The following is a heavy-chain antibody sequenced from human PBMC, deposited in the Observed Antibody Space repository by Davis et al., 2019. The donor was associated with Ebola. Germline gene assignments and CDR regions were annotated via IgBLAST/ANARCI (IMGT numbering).Heavy chain of an antibody. D-gene: IGHD6-13*01. CDR2: INTNTGNP. CDR1: GYTFTSYA. J-gene: IGHJ4*02. V-gene: IGHV7-4-1*02. CDR3: ARDRALYSSSWYDY. Sequence: AASVTVSCKASGYTFTSYAMNWVRQAPGQGLEWMGWINTNTGNPTYAQGFTGRFVFSLDTSVSTAYLQISSLKAEDTAVYYCARDRALYSSSWYDYWGQGTLVTVSS.